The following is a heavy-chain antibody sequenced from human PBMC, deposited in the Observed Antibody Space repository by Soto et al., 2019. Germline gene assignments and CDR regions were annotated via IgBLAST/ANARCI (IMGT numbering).Heavy chain of an antibody. Sequence: SGPTLVNPTQTLTLTCTFSGFSLSTSGVGVGWIRQPPGKALEWLALIYWDDDKRYSPSLKSRLTITKDTSKNQVVLTMTNMDPVDTATYYCAHRGSPGYCSGGSCYSGLDWFDPWGQGTLVTVSS. V-gene: IGHV2-5*02. J-gene: IGHJ5*02. CDR2: IYWDDDK. CDR3: AHRGSPGYCSGGSCYSGLDWFDP. CDR1: GFSLSTSGVG. D-gene: IGHD2-15*01.